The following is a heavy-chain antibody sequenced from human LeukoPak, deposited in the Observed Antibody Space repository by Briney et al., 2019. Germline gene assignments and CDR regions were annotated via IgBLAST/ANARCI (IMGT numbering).Heavy chain of an antibody. CDR2: ISGSGGST. CDR3: AKGAHYSSSWYGDY. CDR1: GFTFGDYA. V-gene: IGHV3-23*01. D-gene: IGHD6-13*01. Sequence: GGSLRLSCTASGFTFGDYAMSWVRQAPGKGLEWVSAISGSGGSTYYADSVKGRFTISRDNSKNTLYLQMNSLRAEDTAVYYCAKGAHYSSSWYGDYWGQGTLVTVSS. J-gene: IGHJ4*02.